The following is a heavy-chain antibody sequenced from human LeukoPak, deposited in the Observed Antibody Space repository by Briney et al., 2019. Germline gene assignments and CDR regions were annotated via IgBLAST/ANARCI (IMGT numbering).Heavy chain of an antibody. CDR1: GFTFSSYS. D-gene: IGHD3-22*01. V-gene: IGHV3-21*01. CDR3: ARDPIADY. CDR2: ISSSSSYI. Sequence: TSGGPLRLSCEASGFTFSSYSMNWVRQAPGKGLEWVSSISSSSSYIYYADSVKGRFTISRDNAKNSLYLQMNSLRAENTAVYYCARDPIADYWGQGTLVTVSS. J-gene: IGHJ4*02.